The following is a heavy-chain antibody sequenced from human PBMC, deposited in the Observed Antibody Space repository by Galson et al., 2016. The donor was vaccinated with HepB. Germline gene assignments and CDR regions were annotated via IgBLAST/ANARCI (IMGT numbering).Heavy chain of an antibody. CDR3: AKRGARGTGYYFDY. D-gene: IGHD1-1*01. J-gene: IGHJ4*02. Sequence: WVRQAPGKGLEWISDISGSATITYYADSVKGRFTISRDNSKNTLYVQVNSLRAEDTAVYYCAKRGARGTGYYFDYWGQGTLVTVSS. V-gene: IGHV3-23*01. CDR2: ISGSATIT.